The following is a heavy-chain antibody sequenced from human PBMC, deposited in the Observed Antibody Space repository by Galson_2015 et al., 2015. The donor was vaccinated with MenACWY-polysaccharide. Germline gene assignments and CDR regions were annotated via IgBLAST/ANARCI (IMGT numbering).Heavy chain of an antibody. CDR1: GGSISSGDYY. CDR2: IYTSGST. D-gene: IGHD6-19*01. J-gene: IGHJ4*02. Sequence: TLSLPCSVSGGSISSGDYYWSWIRQPAGKGLEWIGRIYTSGSTNYNPSLKSRVTISVETSKNQFSLRLSSVTAADTAVYYCAREGYSSGWHYFDYWGQGTLVTVSS. CDR3: AREGYSSGWHYFDY. V-gene: IGHV4-61*02.